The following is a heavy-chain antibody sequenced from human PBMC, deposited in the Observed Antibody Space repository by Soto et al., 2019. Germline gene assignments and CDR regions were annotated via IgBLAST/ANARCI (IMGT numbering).Heavy chain of an antibody. CDR2: MTPNSGNT. D-gene: IGHD4-17*01. V-gene: IGHV1-8*01. J-gene: IGHJ2*01. CDR3: ASKSFWDYGDSHWYFDL. Sequence: QVQLVQSGAEVKKPGASVKVSCKASGYTFTSYDINWVRQATGQGLEWMGYMTPNSGNTGYAQKFQGRVSMTRDTSISTAYMELSDLRSDDPAVYYCASKSFWDYGDSHWYFDLWGRGTLVTVSS. CDR1: GYTFTSYD.